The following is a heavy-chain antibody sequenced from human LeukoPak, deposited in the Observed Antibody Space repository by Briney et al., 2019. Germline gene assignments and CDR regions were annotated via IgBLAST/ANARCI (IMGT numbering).Heavy chain of an antibody. CDR1: GFTVSSNY. D-gene: IGHD4-11*01. Sequence: GGSLRLSCAASGFTVSSNYMSWVRQAPGKGLEWISFIDYGGSPIYYADSVKGRFGISRDDAKNSLCLHMTSLRAEDTAIYYCAREYDSRARFDPWGQGTLVTVSS. V-gene: IGHV3-48*01. CDR3: AREYDSRARFDP. CDR2: IDYGGSPI. J-gene: IGHJ5*02.